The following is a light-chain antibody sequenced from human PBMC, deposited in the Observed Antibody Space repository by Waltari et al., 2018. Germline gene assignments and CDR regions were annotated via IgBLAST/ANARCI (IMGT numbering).Light chain of an antibody. V-gene: IGKV1-5*03. CDR2: EAS. Sequence: DIPMTQSPSTLSASVADRVTITCRSSQSISTSLAWYQQKPGKAPNLLISEASSLESGIPSRFSGRGSGTEFTLTISSLQPDDFATYFCQQYSVYYSFGPGTKVDLK. CDR1: QSISTS. J-gene: IGKJ3*01. CDR3: QQYSVYYS.